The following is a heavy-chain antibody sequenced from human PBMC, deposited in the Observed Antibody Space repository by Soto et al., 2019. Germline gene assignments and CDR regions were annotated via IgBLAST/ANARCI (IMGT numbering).Heavy chain of an antibody. J-gene: IGHJ5*02. V-gene: IGHV3-66*01. CDR1: GFTVSSNY. CDR2: IYSGGNT. CDR3: ASALGPGVTTVWFDP. Sequence: EVQLVESGGGLVQPGGSLRLSCAASGFTVSSNYMSWVRQAPGKGLEWVSVIYSGGNTYYADSVKGRFTVSRDSSRNTLYLQMNSLRAEDTAVYYCASALGPGVTTVWFDPWGQGTLVTVSS. D-gene: IGHD4-17*01.